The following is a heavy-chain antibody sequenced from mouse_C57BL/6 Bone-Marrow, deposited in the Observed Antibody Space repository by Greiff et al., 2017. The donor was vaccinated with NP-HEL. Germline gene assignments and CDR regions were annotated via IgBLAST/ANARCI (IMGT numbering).Heavy chain of an antibody. D-gene: IGHD1-1*02. CDR1: GYTFTSYG. J-gene: IGHJ1*03. CDR3: ARRGLLGCYWYFDV. CDR2: IYPRSGNT. Sequence: QVQLQQSGAELARPGASVKLSCKASGYTFTSYGISWVKQRTGQGLEWIGEIYPRSGNTYYNEKFKGKATLTADKSSSTAYMELCSLTSEDSAVYFCARRGLLGCYWYFDVWGTGTTVTVSS. V-gene: IGHV1-81*01.